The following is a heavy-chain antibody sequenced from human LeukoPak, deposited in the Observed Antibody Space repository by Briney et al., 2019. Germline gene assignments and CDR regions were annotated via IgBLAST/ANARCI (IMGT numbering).Heavy chain of an antibody. J-gene: IGHJ4*02. CDR2: INPNSGGT. D-gene: IGHD4-17*01. V-gene: IGHV1-2*02. CDR1: GYTFTGYY. CDR3: ARPVKSTVTTAPEFGY. Sequence: ASVKVSCKASGYTFTGYYMHWVRQAPGQGPEWMGWINPNSGGTNYAQKFQGRVTMTRDTSISTAYMELSRLSSDDTAVYYCARPVKSTVTTAPEFGYWGQGTLVTVSS.